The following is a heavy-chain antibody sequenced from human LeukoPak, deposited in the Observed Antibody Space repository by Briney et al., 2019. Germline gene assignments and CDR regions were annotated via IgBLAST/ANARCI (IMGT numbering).Heavy chain of an antibody. V-gene: IGHV1-18*01. CDR2: SSAYDGNT. D-gene: IGHD6-19*01. CDR3: AGTLAYCTSSVCYFKY. CDR1: GYNFNSYG. J-gene: IGHJ4*02. Sequence: ASVKVSCKASGYNFNSYGINWVRQAPGQGLEWMGWSSAYDGNTNYAQKFQDRFTMTTDTFTSTAYMELRSLRSDDTAVYYCAGTLAYCTSSVCYFKYWGQGTLVTVSS.